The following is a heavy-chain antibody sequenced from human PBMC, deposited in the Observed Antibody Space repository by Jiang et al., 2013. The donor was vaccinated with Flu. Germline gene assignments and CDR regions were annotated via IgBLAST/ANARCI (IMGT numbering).Heavy chain of an antibody. CDR1: IHLWCLL. CDR2: KQDGSEK. CDR3: ARDRIITMIMVNRPWHFDL. Sequence: ESGEAWSSLGVPATLLCSLWIHLWCLLHELVPPGSREGAAVGGQHKQDGSEKYYVDSVKGRFTISRDNAKNSLYLQMNSLRAEDTAVYYCARDRIITMIMVNRPWHFDLWGRGTLVSVSS. J-gene: IGHJ2*01. V-gene: IGHV3-7*03. D-gene: IGHD3-22*01.